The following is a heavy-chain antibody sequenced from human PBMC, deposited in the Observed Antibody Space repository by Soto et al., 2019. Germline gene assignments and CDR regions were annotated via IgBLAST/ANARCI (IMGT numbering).Heavy chain of an antibody. Sequence: GSLRLSCAASGFTFSSYGMHWVRQAPGKGLEWVAVISYDGSNKYYADSVKGRFTISRDNSKNTLYLQMNSLRAEDTAVYYCAKDQFDIVLMVYARGYYYYYGMDVWGQGT. CDR3: AKDQFDIVLMVYARGYYYYYGMDV. CDR2: ISYDGSNK. D-gene: IGHD2-8*01. J-gene: IGHJ6*02. CDR1: GFTFSSYG. V-gene: IGHV3-30*18.